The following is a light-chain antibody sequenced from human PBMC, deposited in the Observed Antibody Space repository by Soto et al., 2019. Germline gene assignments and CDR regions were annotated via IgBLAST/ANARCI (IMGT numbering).Light chain of an antibody. CDR3: AAWDDSLNGYV. CDR1: SSNIGSYI. J-gene: IGLJ1*01. Sequence: QSALTQPPSASGTPGQRVTISCSGSSSNIGSYIVNWYQQLPGTAPKLLMYSNNERPSGVPDRFSGSKSGTSASLAISGLQSEDEADYYCAAWDDSLNGYVFGTGTRSPS. V-gene: IGLV1-44*01. CDR2: SNN.